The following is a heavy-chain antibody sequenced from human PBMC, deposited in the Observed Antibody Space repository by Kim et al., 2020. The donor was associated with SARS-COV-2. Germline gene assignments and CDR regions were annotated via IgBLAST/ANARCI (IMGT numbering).Heavy chain of an antibody. V-gene: IGHV3-30*04. D-gene: IGHD6-13*01. CDR1: GFTFSSYA. J-gene: IGHJ6*01. CDR2: ISYDGSNK. CDR3: ARDGGSSWYDYYYYYGM. Sequence: GGSLRLSCAASGFTFSSYAMHWVRQAPGKGLEWVAVISYDGSNKYYADSVKGRFTISRDNSKNTLYLQMNSLRAEDTAVYYCARDGGSSWYDYYYYYGM.